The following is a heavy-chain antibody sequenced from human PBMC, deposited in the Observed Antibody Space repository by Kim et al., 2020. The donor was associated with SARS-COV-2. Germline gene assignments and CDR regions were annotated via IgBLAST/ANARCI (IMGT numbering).Heavy chain of an antibody. J-gene: IGHJ6*02. V-gene: IGHV4-39*01. Sequence: SLKSRVPLSVDTSKNQFSLKLSSVTAADTAVYYCARQYYDFWSGPYGMDVWGQGTTVTVSS. CDR3: ARQYYDFWSGPYGMDV. D-gene: IGHD3-3*01.